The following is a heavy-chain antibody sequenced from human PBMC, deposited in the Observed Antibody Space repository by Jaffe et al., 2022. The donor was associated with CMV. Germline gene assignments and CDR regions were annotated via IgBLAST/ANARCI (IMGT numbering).Heavy chain of an antibody. V-gene: IGHV4-31*03. CDR2: MYYSGYT. J-gene: IGHJ4*02. CDR3: ARGIRQWRGDYFDY. D-gene: IGHD6-19*01. Sequence: QVHLQESGPGLVKASQTLSLTCTVSGGSIRSDGLYWTWIRQRPGKGLEWIGYMYYSGYTYYNPSLRSRITTSVDTSKNEIYLKLSSVTAADTAVYYCARGIRQWRGDYFDYWGQGILVTVSS. CDR1: GGSIRSDGLY.